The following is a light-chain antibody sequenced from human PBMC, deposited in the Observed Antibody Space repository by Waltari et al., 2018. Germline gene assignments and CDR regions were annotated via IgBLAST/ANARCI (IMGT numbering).Light chain of an antibody. CDR3: QQYNNWPPFT. CDR2: GAS. CDR1: QSVSSN. Sequence: EIVMTQSPATLSVSPGERATLSCRASQSVSSNLVWYQQKPGQAPRPLIYGASTRATGIPARFSGSGSGTEFTLTISSLQSEDFAVYYCQQYNNWPPFTFGPGTKVDIK. V-gene: IGKV3-15*01. J-gene: IGKJ3*01.